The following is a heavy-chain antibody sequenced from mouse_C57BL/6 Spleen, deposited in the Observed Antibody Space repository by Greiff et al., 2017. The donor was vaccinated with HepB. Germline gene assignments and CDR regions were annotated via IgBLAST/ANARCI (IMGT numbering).Heavy chain of an antibody. D-gene: IGHD2-4*01. CDR3: VSDYDGYSFFDV. CDR2: IYPRDGST. J-gene: IGHJ1*03. CDR1: GYTFTDHT. V-gene: IGHV1-78*01. Sequence: VQRVESDAELVKPGASVKISCKVSGYTFTDHTIHWMKQRPEQGLEWIGYIYPRDGSTKYNEKFKGKATLTADKSSSTAYMQLNSLTSEDSAVYFCVSDYDGYSFFDVWGTGTTGTVSS.